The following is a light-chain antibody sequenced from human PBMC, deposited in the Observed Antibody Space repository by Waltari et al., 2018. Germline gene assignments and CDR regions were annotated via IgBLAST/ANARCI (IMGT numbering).Light chain of an antibody. Sequence: DIQMTQSPSSLSASVGDRVTTTCRASQGISNSLAWYQQKPGKAPKLLLYAASRLESGVPSRFSGSGSGTDYTLTISSLQPEDFATYYCQQYYSTSWTFGQGTKVEIK. J-gene: IGKJ1*01. V-gene: IGKV1-NL1*01. CDR2: AAS. CDR3: QQYYSTSWT. CDR1: QGISNS.